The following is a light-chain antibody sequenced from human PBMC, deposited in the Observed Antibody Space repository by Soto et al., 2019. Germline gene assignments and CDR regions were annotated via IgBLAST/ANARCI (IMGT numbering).Light chain of an antibody. CDR3: CSYAGSYTYV. Sequence: QSALTQPRSVSGSPGQSVTVSFSGSSSDVGSYDYVSWYQQYPGKAPKLIIYDISKRPSGVPDRFSGSKSGNTASLTISGLLPEDEADYYCCSYAGSYTYVFGPGTKV. CDR1: SSDVGSYDY. J-gene: IGLJ1*01. V-gene: IGLV2-11*01. CDR2: DIS.